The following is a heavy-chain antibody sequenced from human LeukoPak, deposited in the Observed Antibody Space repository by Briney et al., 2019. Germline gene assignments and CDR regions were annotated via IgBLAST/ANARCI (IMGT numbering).Heavy chain of an antibody. Sequence: ASVKVSCKASGYTFINYYMHWVRQAPGHGLVWMGIIYPSGGGSSYAQKFQGRVTMTRDTSTSTVYMELSSLTSGDTALYYCARAYSGYSIDFWGQGTLVTVSS. D-gene: IGHD3-22*01. CDR2: IYPSGGGS. CDR1: GYTFINYY. CDR3: ARAYSGYSIDF. V-gene: IGHV1-46*01. J-gene: IGHJ4*02.